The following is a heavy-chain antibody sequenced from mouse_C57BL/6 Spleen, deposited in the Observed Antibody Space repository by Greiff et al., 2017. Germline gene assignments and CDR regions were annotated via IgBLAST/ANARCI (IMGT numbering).Heavy chain of an antibody. CDR1: GYTFTSYW. CDR2: IHPSDSDT. D-gene: IGHD5-2*01. CDR3: AIENSEIPNAMDY. V-gene: IGHV1-74*01. J-gene: IGHJ4*01. Sequence: QVQLQQPGAELVKHGASVKVSCKASGYTFTSYWMHWVKQRPGQGLEWIGSIHPSDSDTNYNQKFKGKATLTVDKSSSTAYMQLSSLTSEDSAVYYCAIENSEIPNAMDYWGQGTSVTVSS.